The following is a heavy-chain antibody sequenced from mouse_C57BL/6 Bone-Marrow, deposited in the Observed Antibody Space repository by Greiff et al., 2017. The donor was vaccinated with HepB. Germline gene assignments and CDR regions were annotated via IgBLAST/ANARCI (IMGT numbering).Heavy chain of an antibody. V-gene: IGHV1-81*01. CDR3: ARDYYCGSSYPSWFAY. Sequence: QVQLQQSGAELARPGASVKLSCKASGYTFTSYGISWVKQRTGQGLEWIGEIYPRSGNTYYNEKFKGKATLTADKSSSTAYMELRSLTSEDSAVYFCARDYYCGSSYPSWFAYWGQGTLVTVSA. CDR1: GYTFTSYG. CDR2: IYPRSGNT. J-gene: IGHJ3*01. D-gene: IGHD1-1*01.